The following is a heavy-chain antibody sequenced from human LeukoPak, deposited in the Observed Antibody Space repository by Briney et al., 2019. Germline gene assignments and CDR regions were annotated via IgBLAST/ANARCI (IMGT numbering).Heavy chain of an antibody. CDR3: AKASGYDILTGHLDY. V-gene: IGHV3-30*04. D-gene: IGHD3-9*01. J-gene: IGHJ4*02. CDR1: GFTFSSYA. CDR2: ISCDGSNK. Sequence: PGGSLRLSCAASGFTFSSYAMHWVRQAPGKGLEWVAVISCDGSNKYYADSVKGRFTISRDNSKNTLYLQMNSLRAEDTAVYYCAKASGYDILTGHLDYWGQGTLVTVSS.